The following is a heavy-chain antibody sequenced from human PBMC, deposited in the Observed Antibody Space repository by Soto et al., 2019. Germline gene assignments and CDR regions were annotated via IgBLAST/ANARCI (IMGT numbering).Heavy chain of an antibody. CDR3: ARRERAAGTDWWFGP. V-gene: IGHV4-39*01. D-gene: IGHD6-13*01. J-gene: IGHJ5*02. Sequence: ASEALSLPRTGSGGSLSRSSYFLGCILPPPGKGLEWIGTIYSSENTYYNPSLMSRVTISVDTSKNQFSLKLSSVTAADTAVYYCARRERAAGTDWWFGPWGQGTLVTVSS. CDR1: GGSLSRSSYF. CDR2: IYSSENT.